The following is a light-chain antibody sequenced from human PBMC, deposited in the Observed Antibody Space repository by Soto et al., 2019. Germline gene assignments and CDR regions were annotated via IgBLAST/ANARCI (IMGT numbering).Light chain of an antibody. V-gene: IGLV2-8*01. CDR1: SSDVGGYNY. CDR2: EVS. Sequence: QSVLTQPPSASGSARQSVTISCTGTSSDVGGYNYVSWYQQHPGKAPKLMIYEVSKRPSGVPDRFSGSKSGNTASLTVSGLQAEDEADYYCSSYAGSNNLVFGGGTKLTVL. CDR3: SSYAGSNNLV. J-gene: IGLJ2*01.